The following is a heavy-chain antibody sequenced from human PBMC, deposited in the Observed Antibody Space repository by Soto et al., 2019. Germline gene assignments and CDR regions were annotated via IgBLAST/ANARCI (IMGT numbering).Heavy chain of an antibody. CDR3: ARGGSNDWQVAFDI. D-gene: IGHD3-9*01. V-gene: IGHV4-34*01. Sequence: LSLTCVVSGGSFSTYYYNWIRQSPGKGLEWIGEINHSGNNNYSPSLKSRVTMSLDTSKNQFSLKLTSVTAADTAVYYCARGGSNDWQVAFDIWGQGTMVTVSS. CDR1: GGSFSTYY. J-gene: IGHJ3*02. CDR2: INHSGNN.